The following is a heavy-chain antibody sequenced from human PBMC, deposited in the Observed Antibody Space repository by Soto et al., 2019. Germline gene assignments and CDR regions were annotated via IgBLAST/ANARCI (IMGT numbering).Heavy chain of an antibody. CDR3: AKGGQDYGDPGDFDY. V-gene: IGHV3-23*01. D-gene: IGHD4-17*01. Sequence: EVQLLESGGGLVQPGGSLRLSCAASGFTFSSYAISWVRQAPGKGLEWVSAISGSGGSTYYADSVKGRFTISRDNSKNTLYLQMNSLRAEDTAVYYCAKGGQDYGDPGDFDYWGQGTLVTVSS. CDR1: GFTFSSYA. CDR2: ISGSGGST. J-gene: IGHJ4*02.